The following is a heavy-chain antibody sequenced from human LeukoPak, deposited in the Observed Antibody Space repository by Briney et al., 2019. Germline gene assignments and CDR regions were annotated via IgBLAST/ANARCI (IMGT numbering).Heavy chain of an antibody. D-gene: IGHD3-16*01. CDR2: IIPIFGTA. V-gene: IGHV1-69*05. Sequence: SVKVSCKASGGTFSSYAISWVRQAPGQGLEWMGRIIPIFGTANYAQKFQGRVTITTDESTGTAYMELSSLRSEDTAVYYCAKGNDSVWGSYRGSLDYWGQGTPVTVSS. CDR3: AKGNDSVWGSYRGSLDY. J-gene: IGHJ4*02. CDR1: GGTFSSYA.